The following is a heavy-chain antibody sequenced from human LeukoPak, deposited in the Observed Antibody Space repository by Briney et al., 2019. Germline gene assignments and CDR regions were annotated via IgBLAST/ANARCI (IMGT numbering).Heavy chain of an antibody. Sequence: SQTLSLTCAVSGGSISSGGYSWRWIRQPPGKGLEWIGYIYYSGSTYYNPSLKSRVVILLDTSKNQFSLKLSSVTAADTAVYYCARDLKLWPLGQGTLVTVSS. CDR1: GGSISSGGYS. CDR3: ARDLKLWP. CDR2: IYYSGST. J-gene: IGHJ5*02. D-gene: IGHD5-18*01. V-gene: IGHV4-30-4*07.